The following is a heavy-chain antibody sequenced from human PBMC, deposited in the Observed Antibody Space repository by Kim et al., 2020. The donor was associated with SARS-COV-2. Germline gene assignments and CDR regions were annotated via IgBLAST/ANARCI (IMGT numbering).Heavy chain of an antibody. CDR1: GFTFSSYG. J-gene: IGHJ4*01. CDR2: ISYDGSNK. Sequence: GGSLRLSCAASGFTFSSYGMHWVRQAPGKGLEWVAVISYDGSNKYYADSVKGRFTISRDNSKNTLYLQMNSLRAEDTAVYYCAKDRPFHGVVVPAADYWG. D-gene: IGHD2-2*01. V-gene: IGHV3-30*18. CDR3: AKDRPFHGVVVPAADY.